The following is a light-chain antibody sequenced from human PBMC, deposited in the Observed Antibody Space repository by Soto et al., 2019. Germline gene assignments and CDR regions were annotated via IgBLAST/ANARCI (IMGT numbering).Light chain of an antibody. J-gene: IGLJ1*01. CDR1: SSDVGSSDL. Sequence: QSALTQPASVSGSPGQSITISCTGTSSDVGSSDLVSWYQQHPGKAPKLIIFEGSRRPSGVSGRFSGSKSGNTASLTISGLQAEDEADYYCCPFASSTTFYVFGTGTKVNVL. CDR2: EGS. V-gene: IGLV2-23*01. CDR3: CPFASSTTFYV.